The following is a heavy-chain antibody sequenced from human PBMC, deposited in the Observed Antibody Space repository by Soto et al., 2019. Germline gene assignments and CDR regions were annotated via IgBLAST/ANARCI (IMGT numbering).Heavy chain of an antibody. D-gene: IGHD3-3*01. CDR3: ARYSRALYYDFWSGPGLSFNY. V-gene: IGHV4-59*08. Sequence: SETLSLTCTVSGGSISSYYWSWIRQPPGKGLEWIGYIYYSGSTNYNPSLKSRVTISVDTSKNQFSLKLSSVTAADTAVYYCARYSRALYYDFWSGPGLSFNYWGQGTLVTVSS. CDR1: GGSISSYY. J-gene: IGHJ4*02. CDR2: IYYSGST.